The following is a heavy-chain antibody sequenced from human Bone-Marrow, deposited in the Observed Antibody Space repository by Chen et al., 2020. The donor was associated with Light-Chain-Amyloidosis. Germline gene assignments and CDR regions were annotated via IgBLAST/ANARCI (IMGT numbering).Heavy chain of an antibody. CDR2: ISNNNI. CDR1: GFIFSSYR. D-gene: IGHD6-6*01. CDR3: ARRVTYSSSSIYFDY. Sequence: EVQLVESGGGLVQPGGSLRLSCAASGFIFSSYRMNWVRQAPGKGLELLSYISNNNIYYADSVKGRFTISRDNARNSLSLQMNNLRAEDTAVYYCARRVTYSSSSIYFDYWGQGTLVTVSS. V-gene: IGHV3-48*01. J-gene: IGHJ4*02.